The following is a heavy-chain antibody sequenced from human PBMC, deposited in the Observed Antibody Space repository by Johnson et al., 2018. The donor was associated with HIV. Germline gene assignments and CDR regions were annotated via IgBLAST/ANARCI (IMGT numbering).Heavy chain of an antibody. J-gene: IGHJ3*02. V-gene: IGHV3-30*04. CDR2: ISYDGGSK. Sequence: MQLVESGGGLVQPGGSLRLSCAASGFTFSSYPMHWVRQAPGKGLEWVAIISYDGGSKYYADSVKGRFTVSRDNSKNTLYLQINSLRPEDTAVYYCARLPSGYSRDDLDIWGHGTMVTVSS. CDR3: ARLPSGYSRDDLDI. CDR1: GFTFSSYP. D-gene: IGHD5-18*01.